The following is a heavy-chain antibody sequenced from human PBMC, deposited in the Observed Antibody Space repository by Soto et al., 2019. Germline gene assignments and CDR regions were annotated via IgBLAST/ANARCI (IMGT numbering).Heavy chain of an antibody. J-gene: IGHJ3*02. CDR1: GGSISSGGYY. CDR3: ARERDGTTTGYDAFDI. V-gene: IGHV4-31*03. Sequence: SETLSLTCTVSGGSISSGGYYWSWIRQHPGKGLEWIGYIYYSGSTYYNPSLKSRVTISVDTSKNQFSLKLSSVTAADTAVYYCARERDGTTTGYDAFDIWGQGTMVTV. CDR2: IYYSGST. D-gene: IGHD1-1*01.